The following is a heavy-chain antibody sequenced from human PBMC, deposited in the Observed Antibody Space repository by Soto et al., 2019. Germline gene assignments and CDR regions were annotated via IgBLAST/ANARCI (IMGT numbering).Heavy chain of an antibody. J-gene: IGHJ6*02. D-gene: IGHD3-10*01. CDR2: IIRIFGTP. CDR1: GGTFSSYA. Sequence: QVQLVQSGAEVKKPGSSVKVSCKVSGGTFSSYAINWVRQAPGQGLEWMGGIIRIFGTPDYAQRFQGRVTITADESTSTAYMELSSLRSEDTAVYYCARQGSNEYYYYGMDVWGQGTTVTVSS. CDR3: ARQGSNEYYYYGMDV. V-gene: IGHV1-69*12.